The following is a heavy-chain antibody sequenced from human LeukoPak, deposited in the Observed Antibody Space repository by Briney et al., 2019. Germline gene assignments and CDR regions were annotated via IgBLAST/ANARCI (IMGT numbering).Heavy chain of an antibody. J-gene: IGHJ3*01. CDR1: GYTFTNSY. Sequence: ASVKVSCKASGYTFTNSYIHWVRQAPGQGLEWMGWINTDSGNPTYAQGFTGRFVFSLDSAVSTAYLQISNLMPEDTGKYYCVKEILRFDLWGQGTMVTVSS. CDR3: VKEILRFDL. CDR2: INTDSGNP. V-gene: IGHV7-4-1*02.